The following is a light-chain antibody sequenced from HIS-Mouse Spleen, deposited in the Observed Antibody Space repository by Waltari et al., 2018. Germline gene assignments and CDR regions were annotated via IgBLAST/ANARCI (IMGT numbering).Light chain of an antibody. V-gene: IGKV1-8*01. J-gene: IGKJ1*01. Sequence: AIRMTQSPSSLSASTGDSLTITCRASQGISSYLAWYQQKPGKAPKHLIYAASTLQSGVPSRFSGSGSGTDFTLTISCLQSEDFATYYCQQYYSYPPWTFGQGTKVEIK. CDR2: AAS. CDR3: QQYYSYPPWT. CDR1: QGISSY.